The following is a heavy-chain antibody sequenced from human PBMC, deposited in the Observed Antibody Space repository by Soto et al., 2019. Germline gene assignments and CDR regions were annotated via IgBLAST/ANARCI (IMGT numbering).Heavy chain of an antibody. CDR3: ARFKLGEDY. CDR2: LIPILGLA. V-gene: IGHV1-69*02. D-gene: IGHD3-16*01. J-gene: IGHJ4*02. CDR1: GGTFSNYT. Sequence: QVQLVQSGAEVKKPGSSVKVSCTASGGTFSNYTITWVRQAPGQGLEWMGRLIPILGLANYAQKFRGRVTITADKSTTTAYMELRSLRSEDTAMYYCARFKLGEDYWGQGTLVTVSS.